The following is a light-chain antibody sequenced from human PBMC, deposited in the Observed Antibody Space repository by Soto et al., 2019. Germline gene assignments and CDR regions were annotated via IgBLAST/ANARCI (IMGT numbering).Light chain of an antibody. J-gene: IGKJ1*01. CDR1: QTISSW. V-gene: IGKV1-5*03. Sequence: DIQMTQSPSTLSGSVGDRVTITCRASQTISSWLAWYQQKPGKAPKLLIYKASTLKSGVPSRCSGSGSGTEFTLTISSLQPDDFATYYCQHYNSYGTFGQGTKVDI. CDR2: KAS. CDR3: QHYNSYGT.